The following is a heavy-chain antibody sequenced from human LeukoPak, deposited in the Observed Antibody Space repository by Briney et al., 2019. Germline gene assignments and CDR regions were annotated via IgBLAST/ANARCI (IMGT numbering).Heavy chain of an antibody. CDR2: IIPIFGTA. CDR1: GGTFSSYA. Sequence: SVKVSCKASGGTFSSYAISWVRQAPGQGLEWMGGIIPIFGTANYAQKFQGRVTITTDESTSTAYMELSSLRSKDTAVYYCARDPGVVPYSHMDVWGKGTTVTVSS. J-gene: IGHJ6*03. D-gene: IGHD3-3*01. CDR3: ARDPGVVPYSHMDV. V-gene: IGHV1-69*05.